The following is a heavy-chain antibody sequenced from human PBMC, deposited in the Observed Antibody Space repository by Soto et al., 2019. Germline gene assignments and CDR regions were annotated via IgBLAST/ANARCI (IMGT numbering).Heavy chain of an antibody. CDR2: IYSSGST. CDR3: ARAFLTYYYDSIYSGGWFDP. Sequence: PSETLSLTCTVSGGSISSGNYFWSWIRQPPGKGLEWIGYIYSSGSTYFNPSLKSRLTISIDASKNHFSLKLSSVTAADTAVYYCARAFLTYYYDSIYSGGWFDPWGKGTMVTVPS. V-gene: IGHV4-30-4*01. J-gene: IGHJ5*02. CDR1: GGSISSGNYF. D-gene: IGHD3-22*01.